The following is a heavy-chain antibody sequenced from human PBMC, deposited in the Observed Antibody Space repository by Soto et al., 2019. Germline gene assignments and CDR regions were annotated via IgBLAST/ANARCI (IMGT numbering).Heavy chain of an antibody. CDR1: GFSLNTYW. CDR2: IFPGDSDT. V-gene: IGHV5-51*01. Sequence: GESLKISCNASGFSLNTYWIGWVRQKPGKGLEWMGSIFPGDSDTRYSPSFQGRVTISADKSNSTAYLQWSSLEASDTAVYYCARAFRSNYYAFWGQGTLVTVSS. D-gene: IGHD3-3*01. CDR3: ARAFRSNYYAF. J-gene: IGHJ4*02.